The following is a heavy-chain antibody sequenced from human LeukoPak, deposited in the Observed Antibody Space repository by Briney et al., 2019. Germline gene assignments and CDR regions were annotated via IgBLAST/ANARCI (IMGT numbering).Heavy chain of an antibody. V-gene: IGHV3-48*01. J-gene: IGHJ6*04. CDR1: GFTFSNYR. CDR3: AELGITMIGGV. Sequence: PGGSLRLSCAASGFTFSNYRMNWVRQAPGKGLEWVSYISSSGSTIYYADSVKGRFTISRDNAKNSLYLQVNSLRAEDTAVYYCAELGITMIGGVWGKGTTVTISS. D-gene: IGHD3-10*02. CDR2: ISSSGSTI.